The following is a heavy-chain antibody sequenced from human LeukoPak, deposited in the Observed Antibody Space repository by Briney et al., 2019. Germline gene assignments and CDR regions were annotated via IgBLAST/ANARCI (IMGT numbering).Heavy chain of an antibody. D-gene: IGHD2-2*01. V-gene: IGHV7-4-1*02. J-gene: IGHJ5*02. CDR2: INPNTGNP. Sequence: ASVKVSCKASGYTFTTYAMNWVRQAPGQGLEWMGWINPNTGNPTYAQGFTGRFVFSLDTSVSTAYLQISSLKAEDTAVYYCARGVVPAAIWFDPWGQGTLVTVSS. CDR1: GYTFTTYA. CDR3: ARGVVPAAIWFDP.